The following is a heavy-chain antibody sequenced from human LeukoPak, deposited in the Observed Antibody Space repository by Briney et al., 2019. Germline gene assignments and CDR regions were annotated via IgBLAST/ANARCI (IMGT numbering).Heavy chain of an antibody. CDR2: IYYSGST. CDR3: ARGLYSYGLVAFDY. V-gene: IGHV4-59*01. J-gene: IGHJ4*02. CDR1: GVSISSYY. Sequence: PSETLSLTCTVSGVSISSYYWSWIRQPPGKGLEWIGYIYYSGSTNYNPSLKSRVTISVDTSKNQFSLKLSSVTAADTAVYYCARGLYSYGLVAFDYWGQGTLVTVSS. D-gene: IGHD5-18*01.